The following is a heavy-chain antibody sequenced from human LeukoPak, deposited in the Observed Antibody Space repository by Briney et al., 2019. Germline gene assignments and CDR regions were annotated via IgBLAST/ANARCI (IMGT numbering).Heavy chain of an antibody. CDR3: ARETPTMVRGVKEAFDI. V-gene: IGHV4-61*01. Sequence: PSETLSLTCTVSGGSISSGSYYWSWIRQPPGKGLEWIGYIYYSGSTNYNPSLKSRVTISVDTSKNQFSLKLSSVTAADTAVYYCARETPTMVRGVKEAFDIWGQGTMVTVSS. CDR2: IYYSGST. CDR1: GGSISSGSYY. D-gene: IGHD3-10*01. J-gene: IGHJ3*02.